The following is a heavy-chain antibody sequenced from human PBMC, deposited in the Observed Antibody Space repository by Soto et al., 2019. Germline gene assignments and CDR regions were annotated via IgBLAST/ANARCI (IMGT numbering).Heavy chain of an antibody. V-gene: IGHV4-34*01. CDR1: GWSFSGYY. CDR3: YWNYYYGMDV. Sequence: AETLSLTCAVYGWSFSGYYWSWIRQPPGKGLEWIGEINHSGSTNYNPSLKSRVTISVDTSKNQFSLKLSSVTAADTAVYYCYWNYYYGMDVWGQGTTVTVSS. CDR2: INHSGST. J-gene: IGHJ6*02. D-gene: IGHD1-1*01.